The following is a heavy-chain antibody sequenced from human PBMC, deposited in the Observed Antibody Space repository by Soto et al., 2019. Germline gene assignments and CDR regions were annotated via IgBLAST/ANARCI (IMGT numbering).Heavy chain of an antibody. CDR3: AREPVIDYDYIWGRHPFDY. D-gene: IGHD3-16*01. J-gene: IGHJ4*02. Sequence: QVQLVESGGGVVQPGRSLRLSRAASGFTFSSYGMHWVRQGPGKGVGGGAGIWDGGSNKYYADSVKGRFTTPRDNSKNTLYLQMNSLRAEDTAVYYCAREPVIDYDYIWGRHPFDYWGQGTLVTVSS. CDR1: GFTFSSYG. V-gene: IGHV3-33*08. CDR2: IWDGGSNK.